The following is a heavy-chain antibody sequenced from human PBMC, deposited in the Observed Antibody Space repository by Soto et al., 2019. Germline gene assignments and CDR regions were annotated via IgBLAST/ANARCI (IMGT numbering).Heavy chain of an antibody. CDR2: IYPGDFET. CDR3: EILVGYSYGHQQLFDY. V-gene: IGHV5-51*01. J-gene: IGHJ4*02. Sequence: PGESLKISCMGSGYSFNTYWIGWVRQMRGKGLEWMGIIYPGDFETRYSPSLQGHVTMSVDKCINAAYLQWSSLETSDTAMYYFEILVGYSYGHQQLFDYSGQGTPVTVSS. CDR1: GYSFNTYW. D-gene: IGHD5-18*01.